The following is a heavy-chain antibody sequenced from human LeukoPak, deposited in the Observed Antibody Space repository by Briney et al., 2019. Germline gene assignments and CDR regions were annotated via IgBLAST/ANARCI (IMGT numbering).Heavy chain of an antibody. D-gene: IGHD1-26*01. CDR2: IIPIFGTA. CDR3: AKGEATEIYYYYYGMDV. V-gene: IGHV1-69*06. J-gene: IGHJ6*02. CDR1: GGTFSSYA. Sequence: ASVKVSCKASGGTFSSYAISWVRQAPGQGLEWMGGIIPIFGTANYAQKFQGRVTITADKSTSTAYMELSSLRSEDTAVYYCAKGEATEIYYYYYGMDVWGQGTTVTVSS.